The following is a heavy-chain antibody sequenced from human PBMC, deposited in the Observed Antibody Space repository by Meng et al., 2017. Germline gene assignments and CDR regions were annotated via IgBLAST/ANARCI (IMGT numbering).Heavy chain of an antibody. V-gene: IGHV1-2*02. Sequence: ASVKVSCKASGYTFTGYYMHWVRQAPGQGLEWMGWINPNSGGTNYAQKFQGRATMTRDTSISTAYMELSRLRSDDTAVYYCARYSGYDVSNLDYWGQGKLVTVAS. CDR3: ARYSGYDVSNLDY. D-gene: IGHD5-12*01. J-gene: IGHJ4*02. CDR2: INPNSGGT. CDR1: GYTFTGYY.